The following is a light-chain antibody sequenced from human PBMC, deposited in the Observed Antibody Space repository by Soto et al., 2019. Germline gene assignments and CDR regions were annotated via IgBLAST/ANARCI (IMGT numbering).Light chain of an antibody. CDR2: AAS. CDR1: QGISSY. J-gene: IGKJ1*01. CDR3: QQYYSYPQT. Sequence: AIRMTQSPSSFSASTGDRVTITCRANQGISSYLAWYQQKPGKAPKLLIYAASTLQSGVPSRFSGSGSGTDFTLTISCLQSEDFATYYCQQYYSYPQTFGQGTKVEIK. V-gene: IGKV1-8*01.